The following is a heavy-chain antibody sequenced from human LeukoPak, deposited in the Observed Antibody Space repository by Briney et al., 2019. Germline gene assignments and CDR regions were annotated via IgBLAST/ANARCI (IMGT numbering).Heavy chain of an antibody. D-gene: IGHD3-10*01. CDR3: ARNLVTMVRGVNWFDP. CDR2: INPNSGGT. J-gene: IGHJ5*02. V-gene: IGHV1-2*02. CDR1: GYTFTGYY. Sequence: ASVKVSCKASGYTFTGYYMHWVRQVPGQGLERMGWINPNSGGTNYAQKFQGRVTMTRDTSISTAYMELSRLRSDDTAVYYCARNLVTMVRGVNWFDPWGQGTLVTVSS.